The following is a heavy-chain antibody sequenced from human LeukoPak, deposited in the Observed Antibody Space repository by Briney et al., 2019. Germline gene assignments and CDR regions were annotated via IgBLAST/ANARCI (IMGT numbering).Heavy chain of an antibody. Sequence: GGSLRLSCAASGFTFSSYAMHWVRQAPGRGLEWVAVISYDGSNKYYADSVKGRFTISRDNSKNTLYLQMNSLRAEDTAVYYCARAPPTSILYYYYDNWFDPWGQGTLVTVSS. J-gene: IGHJ5*02. D-gene: IGHD3-22*01. V-gene: IGHV3-30-3*01. CDR3: ARAPPTSILYYYYDNWFDP. CDR2: ISYDGSNK. CDR1: GFTFSSYA.